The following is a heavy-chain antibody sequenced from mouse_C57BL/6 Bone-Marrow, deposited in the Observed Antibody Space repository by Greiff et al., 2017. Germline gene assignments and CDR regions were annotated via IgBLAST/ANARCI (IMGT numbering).Heavy chain of an antibody. CDR1: GYSITSGYF. J-gene: IGHJ4*01. CDR2: ISYDGSN. V-gene: IGHV3-6*01. Sequence: ESGPGLVKPSQSLSLTCSVTGYSITSGYFWNWIRQFPGNKLEWMGYISYDGSNNYNPSLKNRISFTRDTSKYQFFLKLKSVTTEDTATYYCASDYAMDYWGQGTSVTVSS. CDR3: ASDYAMDY.